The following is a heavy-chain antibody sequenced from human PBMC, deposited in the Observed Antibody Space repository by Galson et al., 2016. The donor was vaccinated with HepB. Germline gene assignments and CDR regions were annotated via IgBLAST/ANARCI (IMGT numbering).Heavy chain of an antibody. CDR3: ARGRVVSTISTVVTQYFQH. Sequence: SETLSLTCGVSGGSFSDYYWTWIRQAPGKGLEWIGDSLHSGDSNYNPSLKRRVTISVDKSTKQFSLNLTSMTAADTAVYYCARGRVVSTISTVVTQYFQHWAQGTLVIVSS. V-gene: IGHV4-34*01. D-gene: IGHD5/OR15-5a*01. CDR1: GGSFSDYY. CDR2: SLHSGDS. J-gene: IGHJ1*01.